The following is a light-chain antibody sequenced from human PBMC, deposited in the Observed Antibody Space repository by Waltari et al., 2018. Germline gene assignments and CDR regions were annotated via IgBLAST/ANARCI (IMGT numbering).Light chain of an antibody. CDR2: DAS. CDR3: QKYGSRPAT. CDR1: QSVSRS. V-gene: IGKV3-20*01. J-gene: IGKJ1*01. Sequence: EIVLTQSPGTLSLSPGERATLSCRASQSVSRSLAWYQQKPGQAPRLLIYDASSRATGIPDRFSGSGSGTDFSLTINRLEPEDFAVYYCQKYGSRPATFGQGTKVEIK.